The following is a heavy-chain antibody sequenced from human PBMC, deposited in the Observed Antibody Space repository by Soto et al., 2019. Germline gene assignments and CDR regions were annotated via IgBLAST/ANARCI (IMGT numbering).Heavy chain of an antibody. CDR3: AKGAYSSGWQNWFDP. V-gene: IGHV3-23*01. CDR2: ISTSCTFT. CDR1: GLTFSSSA. D-gene: IGHD6-19*01. J-gene: IGHJ5*02. Sequence: GGSLRLSCEASGLTFSSSALTWVRQAPGKGLEWVSIISTSCTFTYYADSVKGSFTISKDDSKNTWYLEMNSLRVEDTAIYYCAKGAYSSGWQNWFDPWGQGTLVTVSS.